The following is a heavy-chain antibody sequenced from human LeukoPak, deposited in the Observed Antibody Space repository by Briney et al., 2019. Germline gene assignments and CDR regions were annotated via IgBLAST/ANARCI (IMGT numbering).Heavy chain of an antibody. CDR2: INPSGGST. D-gene: IGHD2-2*01. CDR3: ASTPGVVPAAPFDY. CDR1: GYTFTSYY. Sequence: ASVTVSFKASGYTFTSYYMHWVRQAPGQGLEWMGIINPSGGSTSYAQKFQGRVTMTRDMSTSTVYMELSSLRSEDTAVYYCASTPGVVPAAPFDYWGQGTLVTVSS. V-gene: IGHV1-46*01. J-gene: IGHJ4*02.